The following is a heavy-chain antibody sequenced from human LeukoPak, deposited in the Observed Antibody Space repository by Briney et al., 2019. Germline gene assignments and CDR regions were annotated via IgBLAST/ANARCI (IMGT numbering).Heavy chain of an antibody. V-gene: IGHV1-18*01. J-gene: IGHJ4*02. Sequence: ASVTVSCKGSGYTFTSYGISWVRQAPGQGVEWMGWISAYNGNTNYAQKLQGRVTMTTDTSTSTAYMELRSLRSDDTAVYYCARDISRWLQLGIDYWGQGTLVTVSS. CDR3: ARDISRWLQLGIDY. CDR1: GYTFTSYG. CDR2: ISAYNGNT. D-gene: IGHD5-24*01.